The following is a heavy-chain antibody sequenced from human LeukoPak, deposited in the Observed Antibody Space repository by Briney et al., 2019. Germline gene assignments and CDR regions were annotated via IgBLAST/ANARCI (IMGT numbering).Heavy chain of an antibody. CDR3: AKGPHFSSGWYYYGMDV. CDR1: GFTFSSYG. V-gene: IGHV3-30*18. D-gene: IGHD6-19*01. Sequence: PGGSLRLSCAASGFTFSSYGMHWVRQAPGKGLEWVAVISYDGSNKYCADSVKGRFTISRDNSKNTLYLQMNSLRAEDTAVYYRAKGPHFSSGWYYYGMDVWGQGTTVTVSS. J-gene: IGHJ6*02. CDR2: ISYDGSNK.